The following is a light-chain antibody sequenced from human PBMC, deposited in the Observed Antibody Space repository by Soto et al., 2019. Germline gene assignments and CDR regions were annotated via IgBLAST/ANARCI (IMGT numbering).Light chain of an antibody. J-gene: IGLJ3*02. CDR1: SSNVGGYNY. V-gene: IGLV2-14*01. Sequence: QSALTQPASVSGSPGQSITMSCTGTSSNVGGYNYVSWYQQYPGKAPKLMIFEVTNRPSGVSDRFSGSKSGNTASLTISGLQAEDEADYYCSSFSSSNTWLFGGGTKVTVL. CDR2: EVT. CDR3: SSFSSSNTWL.